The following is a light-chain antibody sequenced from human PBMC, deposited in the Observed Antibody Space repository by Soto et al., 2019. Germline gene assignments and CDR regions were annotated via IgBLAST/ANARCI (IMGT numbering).Light chain of an antibody. V-gene: IGLV2-11*01. CDR2: DVT. CDR3: CSYAGTYTLWV. CDR1: SSDVGGYNY. Sequence: QSALTQPHSVSGSPGQSVTISCTGTSSDVGGYNYVSWYQQHPGKAPKLMIYDVTKRPSGVPDRFSGSKSGNTASLTISGLQAEDEADYYCCSYAGTYTLWVFGGGTKLTVL. J-gene: IGLJ3*02.